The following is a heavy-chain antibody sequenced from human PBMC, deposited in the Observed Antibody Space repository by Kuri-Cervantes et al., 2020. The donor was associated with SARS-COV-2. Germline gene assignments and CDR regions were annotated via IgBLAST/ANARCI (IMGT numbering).Heavy chain of an antibody. D-gene: IGHD3-9*01. CDR2: TYYRSKWYN. Sequence: SQTLSLTCAISGDSVSSNSAAWNWIRQTPSRGLEWLGRTYYRSKWYNDYAVSVKSRITINPDTSKNQFSLQLNSVTPEDTAVYYCAIELPNSDILTGPYDYWGQGTLVTVSS. CDR3: AIELPNSDILTGPYDY. V-gene: IGHV6-1*01. CDR1: GDSVSSNSAA. J-gene: IGHJ4*02.